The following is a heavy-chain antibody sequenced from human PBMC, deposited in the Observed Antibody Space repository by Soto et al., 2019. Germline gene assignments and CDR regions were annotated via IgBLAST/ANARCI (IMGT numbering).Heavy chain of an antibody. V-gene: IGHV1-69*02. Sequence: QVQLVQSGAEVKKPGSSVKVSCKASGGTFSSYTISWVRQAPGQGLEWMGRIFPILGIANYAQKFQGRVTITADKATSTAYMELSSLRSEDTAVYYCASLSIAAVVYFGYWGQGTLVTVSS. CDR2: IFPILGIA. J-gene: IGHJ4*02. CDR1: GGTFSSYT. CDR3: ASLSIAAVVYFGY. D-gene: IGHD6-13*01.